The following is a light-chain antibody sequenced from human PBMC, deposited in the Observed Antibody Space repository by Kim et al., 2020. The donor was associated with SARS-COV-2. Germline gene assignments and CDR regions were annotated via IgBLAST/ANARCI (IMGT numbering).Light chain of an antibody. V-gene: IGKV1-39*01. CDR3: RQTYSPPRT. CDR1: QSISTY. CDR2: ATF. Sequence: AADGDRVTITCRASQSISTYLNWYQQNPGEAPKLLIYATFNLHSGVPSRFSGSGSGTDFTLTISSLQPEDFATYYCRQTYSPPRTFGQGTKVDIK. J-gene: IGKJ1*01.